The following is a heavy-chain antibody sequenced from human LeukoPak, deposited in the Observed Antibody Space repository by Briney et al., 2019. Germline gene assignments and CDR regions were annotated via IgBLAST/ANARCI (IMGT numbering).Heavy chain of an antibody. CDR1: GGTFSSYT. CDR3: ARGESGIQH. CDR2: ISVYNGNT. Sequence: ASVKVSCKASGGTFSSYTITWVRQAPGQGLEWMGWISVYNGNTNYAQKLQGRVTMTTDTSTSTAYMELRSLRSDDTAVYYCARGESGIQHWGQGTLVTVSS. J-gene: IGHJ1*01. V-gene: IGHV1-18*01.